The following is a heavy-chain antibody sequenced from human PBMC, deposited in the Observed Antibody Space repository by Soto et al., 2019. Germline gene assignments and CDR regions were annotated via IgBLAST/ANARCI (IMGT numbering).Heavy chain of an antibody. CDR2: IYWDDDK. J-gene: IGHJ5*02. Sequence: SGPTLVNPTQTLTLTCTFSGFSLSTSGVGVGWIRQPPGKALEWIALIYWDDDKRYSPSLKSRLTITKDTSKNQVVLTMTNMDPVDTATYYCAHRPSPSNYDFWSGYTYNWFDPWGQGTLVTVSS. CDR3: AHRPSPSNYDFWSGYTYNWFDP. V-gene: IGHV2-5*02. CDR1: GFSLSTSGVG. D-gene: IGHD3-3*01.